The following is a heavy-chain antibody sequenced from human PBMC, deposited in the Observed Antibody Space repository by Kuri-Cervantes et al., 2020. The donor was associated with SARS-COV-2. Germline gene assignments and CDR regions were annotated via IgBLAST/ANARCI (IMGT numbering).Heavy chain of an antibody. CDR1: GDSISSTNW. CDR2: IFHRGTT. D-gene: IGHD4-17*01. J-gene: IGHJ2*01. Sequence: SETLSLTCTVSGDSISSTNWWSWVRQSPGKGLEWIGDIFHRGTTHYNPSLKSRVTMSIDKSKNQFSLKLTSVTAADTAVYYCARDVNYGDYVDYWYFDLWGRGTLVTVSS. CDR3: ARDVNYGDYVDYWYFDL. V-gene: IGHV4-4*02.